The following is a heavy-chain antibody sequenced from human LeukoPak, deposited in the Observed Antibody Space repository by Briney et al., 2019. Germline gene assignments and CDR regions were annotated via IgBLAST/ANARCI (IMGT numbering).Heavy chain of an antibody. V-gene: IGHV3-30*04. CDR2: ISYDGSNK. J-gene: IGHJ4*02. CDR1: GFTFSSYA. CDR3: ARGTLEALDY. Sequence: GGSLRLSCAASGFTFSSYAMHWVRQAPGKGLEWVAVISYDGSNKYYADSVKGRFTISRDNSKNTLYLQMNSLRAEDTAVYYCARGTLEALDYWGQGTLVTVSS.